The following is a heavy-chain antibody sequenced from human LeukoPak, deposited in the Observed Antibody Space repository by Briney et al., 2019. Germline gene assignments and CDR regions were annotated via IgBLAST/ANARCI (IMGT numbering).Heavy chain of an antibody. CDR1: GFTFSSYW. V-gene: IGHV3-74*01. CDR3: ARSNQVDDY. J-gene: IGHJ4*02. CDR2: INPGGSSI. D-gene: IGHD1-14*01. Sequence: GGSLRLSCAASGFTFSSYWMHWVRPVPGKGLVWVARINPGGSSITYADSVKGRFTISRDNAKNTLYLQMDSLRAEDTGVYYCARSNQVDDYWGQGTLVTVSS.